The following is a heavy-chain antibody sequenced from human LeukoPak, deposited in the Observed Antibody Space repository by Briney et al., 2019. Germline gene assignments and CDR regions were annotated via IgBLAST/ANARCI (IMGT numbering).Heavy chain of an antibody. CDR1: GLSVSSNY. CDR2: IFRGGNT. D-gene: IGHD3-16*01. J-gene: IGHJ4*02. V-gene: IGHV3-53*01. CDR3: ARDRGEGTDY. Sequence: GGSLRLSCAASGLSVSSNYMTWVRQAPGKGLDWVSVIFRGGNTYYADSVKGRFTISRDNSKNTLYLQMNSLRAEDTAVYYCARDRGEGTDYWGQGTLVTVSS.